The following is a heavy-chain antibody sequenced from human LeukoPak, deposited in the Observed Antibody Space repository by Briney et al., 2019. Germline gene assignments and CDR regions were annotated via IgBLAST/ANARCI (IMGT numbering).Heavy chain of an antibody. J-gene: IGHJ4*02. CDR1: GYSFTSYW. D-gene: IGHD2-2*01. CDR2: IYPSDSDT. CDR3: ARQGSHGTSSPDY. Sequence: GASLKSSSKGFGYSFTSYWFGWLRQMPGKGLEWLGIIYPSDSDTRYSQPFQSQATTSADKSISTAYLQWSSLKASDTAMYYCARQGSHGTSSPDYWGQGTLVTVSS. V-gene: IGHV5-51*01.